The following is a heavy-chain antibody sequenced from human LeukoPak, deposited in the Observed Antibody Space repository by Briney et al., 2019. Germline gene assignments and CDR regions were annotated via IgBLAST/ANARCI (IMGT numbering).Heavy chain of an antibody. J-gene: IGHJ6*04. V-gene: IGHV3-11*04. Sequence: PGGSWRLSWEALGFTFSAYTMSWIRQVPGRGLEWVSYISSSGSTIYYADSVKGRFTISRDNAKNSLYLQMNSLRAEDTAVYYCAELGITMIGGVWGKGTTVTISS. D-gene: IGHD3-10*02. CDR3: AELGITMIGGV. CDR2: ISSSGSTI. CDR1: GFTFSAYT.